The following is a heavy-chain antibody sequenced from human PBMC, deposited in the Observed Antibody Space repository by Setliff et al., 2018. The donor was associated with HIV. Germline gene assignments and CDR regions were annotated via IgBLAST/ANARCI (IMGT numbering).Heavy chain of an antibody. CDR1: GGSFSGYY. Sequence: SETLSLTCAVYGGSFSGYYWSWIRQPPGKGLEWLGTIYFTGSAYYNPSLKSRVTISVDTSKNQFSLKLSSVTAADTAVYYCARAAAGNTGPFDLWGQGSPVTVSS. J-gene: IGHJ4*02. D-gene: IGHD4-17*01. CDR2: IYFTGSA. V-gene: IGHV4-34*01. CDR3: ARAAAGNTGPFDL.